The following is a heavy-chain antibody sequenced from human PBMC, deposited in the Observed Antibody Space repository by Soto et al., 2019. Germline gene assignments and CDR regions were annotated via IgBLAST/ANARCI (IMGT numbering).Heavy chain of an antibody. CDR3: ARHTSSGYYYPFDY. Sequence: QLQLQESGPGLVKPSETLSLTCTVSGGSISSSSYYWGWIRQPPGKGLEWIGSIYYSGSTYYNPSLKRRVTISVDTSKNQFSLKLSSVTAADTAVYYCARHTSSGYYYPFDYWGQGTLVTVSS. D-gene: IGHD3-3*01. CDR1: GGSISSSSYY. CDR2: IYYSGST. V-gene: IGHV4-39*01. J-gene: IGHJ4*02.